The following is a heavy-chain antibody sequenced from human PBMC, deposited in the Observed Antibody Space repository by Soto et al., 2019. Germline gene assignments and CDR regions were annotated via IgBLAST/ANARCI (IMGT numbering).Heavy chain of an antibody. CDR3: TTDSGDILTGYYDPPPSYYFDY. Sequence: PWGALRLSCAASGLTFSNAWMSWVRQAPGKGLEWVGRIKSKTDGGTTDYAAPVKGRFTISRDDSKNTLYLQMNSLKTEDTAVYYCTTDSGDILTGYYDPPPSYYFDYWGQGTLVTVSS. J-gene: IGHJ4*02. CDR1: GLTFSNAW. CDR2: IKSKTDGGTT. D-gene: IGHD3-9*01. V-gene: IGHV3-15*01.